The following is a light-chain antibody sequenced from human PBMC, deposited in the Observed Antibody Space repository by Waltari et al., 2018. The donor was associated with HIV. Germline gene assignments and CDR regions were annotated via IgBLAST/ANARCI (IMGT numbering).Light chain of an antibody. CDR2: EVM. J-gene: IGLJ3*02. CDR3: CSYTTNNTWV. Sequence: QSALTQPASVSGSPGQSITIPCVGNHGDIGSFKFVSWYQQYAEKAPRLMIYEVMKRASGVSNRFSAYKSVNTASLTISGLQADDEGDYYCCSYTTNNTWVFGGGTKLTVL. CDR1: HGDIGSFKF. V-gene: IGLV2-23*02.